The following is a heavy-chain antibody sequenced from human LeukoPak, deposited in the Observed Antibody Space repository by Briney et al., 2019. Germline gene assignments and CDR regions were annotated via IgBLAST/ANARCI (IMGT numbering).Heavy chain of an antibody. CDR2: IIPIFGTA. V-gene: IGHV1-69*06. Sequence: ASVKVSCKASGGTFSSYAISWVRQAPGQGLEWMGGIIPIFGTANYAQKFQGRVTITADKSTSTAYMELSSLRSEDTAVYYCARARDWYQPLQVDYWGQGTLVTVSS. CDR3: ARARDWYQPLQVDY. D-gene: IGHD2-2*01. J-gene: IGHJ4*02. CDR1: GGTFSSYA.